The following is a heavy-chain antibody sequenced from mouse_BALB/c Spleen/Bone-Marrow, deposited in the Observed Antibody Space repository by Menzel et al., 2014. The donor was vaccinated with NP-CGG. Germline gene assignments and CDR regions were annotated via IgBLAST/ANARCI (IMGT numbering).Heavy chain of an antibody. J-gene: IGHJ2*01. D-gene: IGHD4-1*01. Sequence: EVNVVESGGGLVQPGGSRKLSCAASGFTFSYFGMHWVRQAPEKGLEWVAYISSGSSIIYYADTVRGRFTISRDNPKNPLFLQMTSLRSKDTAMYYCARERTGFDYWGQGTTLTVSS. V-gene: IGHV5-17*02. CDR3: ARERTGFDY. CDR1: GFTFSYFG. CDR2: ISSGSSII.